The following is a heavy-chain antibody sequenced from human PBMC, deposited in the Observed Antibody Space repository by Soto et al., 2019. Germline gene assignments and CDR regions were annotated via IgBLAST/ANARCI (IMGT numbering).Heavy chain of an antibody. CDR1: GFSLSTSGVG. CDR3: AHSDYDILTGSPYFDY. D-gene: IGHD3-9*01. CDR2: IYWDDDK. J-gene: IGHJ4*02. V-gene: IGHV2-5*02. Sequence: QITLKESGPTLVKPTQTLTLTCTFSGFSLSTSGVGVGWIRQPPGKALEWLALIYWDDDKRYSPSLKSRLTITKDTSKNQVVLTMNNMDPVDTATYYCAHSDYDILTGSPYFDYWGQGTLVTVSS.